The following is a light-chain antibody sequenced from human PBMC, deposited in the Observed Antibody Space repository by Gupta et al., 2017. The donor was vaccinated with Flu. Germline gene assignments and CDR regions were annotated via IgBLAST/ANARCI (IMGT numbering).Light chain of an antibody. Sequence: SVLTQPPSASGTPGQRVTISCSGSSSNIGSNTVNWYHQVPGRAPTLLIYSNNQWPSGVPDRFSGSKSGTAASMAICGLQSEDEADYYCAAWDDRLNAYVFGSGTKVTVL. CDR1: SSNIGSNT. CDR3: AAWDDRLNAYV. V-gene: IGLV1-44*01. J-gene: IGLJ1*01. CDR2: SNN.